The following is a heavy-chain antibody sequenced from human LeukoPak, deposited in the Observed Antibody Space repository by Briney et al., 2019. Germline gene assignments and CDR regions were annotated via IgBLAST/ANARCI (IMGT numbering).Heavy chain of an antibody. CDR1: GFTFSSYA. V-gene: IGHV3-64*01. CDR2: ISSNGGST. D-gene: IGHD6-19*01. J-gene: IGHJ4*02. Sequence: PGGSLRLSCAASGFTFSSYAMHWVRQAPVKGLEYVSAISSNGGSTYYANSVKGRFTISRDNSKNTLYLQMGSLRAEDMAVYYCARSAVAEFRFDYWGQGTLVTVSS. CDR3: ARSAVAEFRFDY.